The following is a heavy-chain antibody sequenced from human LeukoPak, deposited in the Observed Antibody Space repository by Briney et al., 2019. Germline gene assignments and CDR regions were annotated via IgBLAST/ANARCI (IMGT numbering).Heavy chain of an antibody. CDR2: FYSGGRT. CDR1: GFIVSSKY. J-gene: IGHJ4*02. V-gene: IGHV3-53*01. Sequence: GGSLRLSCAASGFIVSSKYMSWVRQAPGMGLEWVSIFYSGGRTYYADSVKGRFTISRDNSKNTLYLQMNSLRAEDTAVYYCATDYGSGTYYTLDYWGQGTLVTVSS. D-gene: IGHD3-10*01. CDR3: ATDYGSGTYYTLDY.